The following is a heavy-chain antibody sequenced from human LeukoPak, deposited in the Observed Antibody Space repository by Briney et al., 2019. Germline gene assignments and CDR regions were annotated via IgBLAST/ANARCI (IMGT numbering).Heavy chain of an antibody. CDR3: ARVDLVGYYDSSGYFSQH. D-gene: IGHD3-22*01. CDR2: INPNSGGT. J-gene: IGHJ4*02. V-gene: IGHV1-2*02. CDR1: GYTFTTYY. Sequence: ASVKVSCKASGYTFTTYYVHWVRQAPGQGLEWMGWINPNSGGTNYAQKFQGRVTMTRDTSISTAYMELSRLRSDDTAVYYCARVDLVGYYDSSGYFSQHWGQGTLVTVSS.